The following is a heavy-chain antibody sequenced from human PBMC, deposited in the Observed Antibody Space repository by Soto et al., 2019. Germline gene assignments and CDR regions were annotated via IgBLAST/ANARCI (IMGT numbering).Heavy chain of an antibody. CDR2: ISGSGGST. CDR1: GFTFSSYA. Sequence: GGSLRLSCAASGFTFSSYAMSWVRQAPGKGLEWVSAISGSGGSTYYADSVKGRFTISRDNSKNTLYLQMNSLRAEDTAVYYCAKESSYDSSGYDAFDIWGQGTMVTVSS. CDR3: AKESSYDSSGYDAFDI. V-gene: IGHV3-23*01. D-gene: IGHD3-22*01. J-gene: IGHJ3*02.